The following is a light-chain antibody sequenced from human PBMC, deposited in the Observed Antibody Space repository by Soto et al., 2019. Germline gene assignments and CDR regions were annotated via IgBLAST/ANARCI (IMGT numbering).Light chain of an antibody. CDR3: QQRSNGFT. J-gene: IGKJ3*01. Sequence: EIVLTQSPATLSLSPGGRATLSCRASQSVSSYLAWYQQKPGQAPRLLIYDASNRATGIPARFSGSGSGTDFTLTISSLEPEDFAVYYCQQRSNGFTFGPGTKVDIE. CDR1: QSVSSY. V-gene: IGKV3-11*01. CDR2: DAS.